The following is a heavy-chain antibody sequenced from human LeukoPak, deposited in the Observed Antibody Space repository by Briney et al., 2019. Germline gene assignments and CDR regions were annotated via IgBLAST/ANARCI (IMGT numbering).Heavy chain of an antibody. D-gene: IGHD3-3*01. CDR3: ARKVSHYDFWSGYLGYYYYGMDV. J-gene: IGHJ6*02. Sequence: ASVKVSCKASGYTFTSYDINWVRQATGQGLEWMGWMNPNSGNTGYALKFQGRVTMTRNTSISTAYMELSSLRSEDTAVYYCARKVSHYDFWSGYLGYYYYGMDVWGQGATVTVSS. CDR2: MNPNSGNT. V-gene: IGHV1-8*01. CDR1: GYTFTSYD.